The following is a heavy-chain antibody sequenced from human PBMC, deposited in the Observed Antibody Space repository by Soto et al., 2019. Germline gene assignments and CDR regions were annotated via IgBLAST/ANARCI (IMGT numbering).Heavy chain of an antibody. CDR1: RYSFTTYA. CDR2: INAGNGDT. J-gene: IGHJ5*02. D-gene: IGHD3-16*01. Sequence: GASVKVSCKASRYSFTTYALHWVRQAPGQRLEWMGWINAGNGDTKYSEKFQGRVTMTRDISIATAYMELSSLRSDDTAIYYCARMETFGSLNWFDPWGQGTLVTVSS. V-gene: IGHV1-3*01. CDR3: ARMETFGSLNWFDP.